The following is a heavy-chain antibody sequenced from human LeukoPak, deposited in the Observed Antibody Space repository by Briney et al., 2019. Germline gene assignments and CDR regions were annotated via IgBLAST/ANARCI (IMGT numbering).Heavy chain of an antibody. J-gene: IGHJ4*02. CDR2: IDWDDDK. CDR1: GFSLSTSGMR. Sequence: SGPTLVNPTQTLTPTCTFSGFSLSTSGMRVSWIRQPPGKALEWLSRIDWDDDKFYSTSLKTRLTISKDTSKNQVVLTMTNMDPVDTATYYCARQVAGRSFLFDYWGQGTLVTVSS. CDR3: ARQVAGRSFLFDY. D-gene: IGHD6-19*01. V-gene: IGHV2-70*04.